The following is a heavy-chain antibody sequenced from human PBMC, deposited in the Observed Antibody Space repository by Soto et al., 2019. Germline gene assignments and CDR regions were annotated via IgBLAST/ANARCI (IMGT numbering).Heavy chain of an antibody. CDR3: ARSGPYCNGGSCYFQY. D-gene: IGHD2-15*01. CDR2: IIPAFGPA. J-gene: IGHJ1*01. CDR1: GGTFSSFD. Sequence: VLLVQSGAEVKKPGSSVKVSCKVSGGTFSSFDISWLRQAPGQRLEWMGGIIPAFGPANYAPKVQGTVSITADDSATTLYMELSSLRSDDTGVYCCARSGPYCNGGSCYFQYWGQGTLVTVSS. V-gene: IGHV1-69*01.